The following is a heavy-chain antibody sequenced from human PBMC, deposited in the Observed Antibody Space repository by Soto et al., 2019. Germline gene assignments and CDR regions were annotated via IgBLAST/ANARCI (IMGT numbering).Heavy chain of an antibody. CDR2: IIPIFGTA. Sequence: QVQLVQSGAEVKKPGSSVKVSCKASGGTFSSYAISWVRQAPGQGLEWMGGIIPIFGTATYAQKFQGRVTITADESTSTAYIELSSLRSEDTAVYYCARHTAMDSAVYYYGMDVWGQGTTVTVSS. J-gene: IGHJ6*02. D-gene: IGHD5-18*01. CDR1: GGTFSSYA. V-gene: IGHV1-69*01. CDR3: ARHTAMDSAVYYYGMDV.